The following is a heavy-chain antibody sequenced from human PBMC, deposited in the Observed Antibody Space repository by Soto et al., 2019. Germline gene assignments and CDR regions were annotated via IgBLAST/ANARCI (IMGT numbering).Heavy chain of an antibody. CDR2: ISSSSSYI. CDR1: GFTCSSYS. J-gene: IGHJ6*03. Sequence: GGSLRLSCAASGFTCSSYSMNWVRQAPGKGLEWVSSISSSSSYIYYADSVKGRFTISRDNAKNSLYLQMNSLRAEDTAVYYCARGVIVVVVAATNMDVWGKGTTVTVSS. V-gene: IGHV3-21*01. D-gene: IGHD2-15*01. CDR3: ARGVIVVVVAATNMDV.